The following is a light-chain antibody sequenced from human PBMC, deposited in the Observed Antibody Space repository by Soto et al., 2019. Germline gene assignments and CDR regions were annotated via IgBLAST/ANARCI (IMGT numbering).Light chain of an antibody. CDR3: MQGTHWPIT. CDR1: QSLLYSDGNIY. J-gene: IGKJ4*01. CDR2: KVS. V-gene: IGKV2-30*01. Sequence: DVLMAQSPLSLPVTLGQPASISCRSSQSLLYSDGNIYLNWFHQRPGQSQRRLIYKVSNRDYWVPDRFTGGVSGTDFTLKISRVEAEDVGVYYCMQGTHWPITFGGGTKVEIK.